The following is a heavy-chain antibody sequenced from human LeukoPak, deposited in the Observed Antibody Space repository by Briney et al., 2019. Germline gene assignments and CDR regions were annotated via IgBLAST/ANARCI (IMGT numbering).Heavy chain of an antibody. D-gene: IGHD6-19*01. J-gene: IGHJ4*02. Sequence: GGSLRLSCAASGFTVSSNYMSWVRQAPGKGPEWVSVIYSGGSTYYADSVKGRFTISRDNSKNTLYLQMNSLRAEDTAVYYCARKGGWLVRGYYFDYWGQGTLVTVSS. CDR2: IYSGGST. CDR3: ARKGGWLVRGYYFDY. CDR1: GFTVSSNY. V-gene: IGHV3-66*01.